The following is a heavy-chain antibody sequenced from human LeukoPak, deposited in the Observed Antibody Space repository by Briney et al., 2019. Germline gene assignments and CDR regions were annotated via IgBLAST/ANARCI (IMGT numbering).Heavy chain of an antibody. J-gene: IGHJ6*03. D-gene: IGHD3-10*01. CDR1: GFSFSDYY. V-gene: IGHV3-11*01. CDR2: ITSSGSTI. CDR3: ARSEGDSYYYGSGGAFMDA. Sequence: TGGSLRLSCAAPGFSFSDYYMHWIRQAPGKGLEWLSYITSSGSTIYYADSVKGRFNISRDNLKNSLYLQMNSLRAEDTAVYYCARSEGDSYYYGSGGAFMDAWGKGTTVTVSS.